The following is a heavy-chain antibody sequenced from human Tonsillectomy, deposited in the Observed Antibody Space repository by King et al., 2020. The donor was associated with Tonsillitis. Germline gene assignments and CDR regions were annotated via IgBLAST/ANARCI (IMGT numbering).Heavy chain of an antibody. D-gene: IGHD3-10*01. CDR3: ARHGSGSYYNELDY. Sequence: VQLVESGAEVKKPGESLKISCKGSGYSLTSYWIGWVRQIPGQGLEWMGIISPCDYDTRYNPSFQCQVTISAEKAISTAYLQWSSLKAPDTAMYYCARHGSGSYYNELDYWGQGTLVTVSS. CDR1: GYSLTSYW. J-gene: IGHJ4*02. CDR2: ISPCDYDT. V-gene: IGHV5-51*01.